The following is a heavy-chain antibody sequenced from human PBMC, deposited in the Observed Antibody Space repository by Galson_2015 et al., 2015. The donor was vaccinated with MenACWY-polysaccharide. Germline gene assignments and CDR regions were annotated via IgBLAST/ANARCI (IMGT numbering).Heavy chain of an antibody. D-gene: IGHD6-19*01. CDR1: GYIFTNFG. Sequence: SVKVSCKASGYIFTNFGISWVRQAPGQGLEWLGWINVNKGHTNNPQKLQGRVTMTADTSTSTAYMELRNLRSEDTAVYYCARGPYTNAWFRGHFDYWGQGTLVTVSS. CDR3: ARGPYTNAWFRGHFDY. V-gene: IGHV1-18*01. CDR2: INVNKGHT. J-gene: IGHJ4*02.